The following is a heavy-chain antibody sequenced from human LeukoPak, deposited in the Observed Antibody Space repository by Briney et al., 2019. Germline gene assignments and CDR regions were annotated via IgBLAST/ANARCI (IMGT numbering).Heavy chain of an antibody. CDR2: ISSSSYI. J-gene: IGHJ4*02. CDR3: AKGPYYYGSGSEIDY. Sequence: PGGSLRLSCAASGFTFSSYSMNWVRQAPGKGLEWVSSISSSSYIYYADSVKGRFTISRDNAKNSLYLQMNSLRAEDTAVYYCAKGPYYYGSGSEIDYWGQGTLVTVSS. CDR1: GFTFSSYS. V-gene: IGHV3-21*01. D-gene: IGHD3-10*01.